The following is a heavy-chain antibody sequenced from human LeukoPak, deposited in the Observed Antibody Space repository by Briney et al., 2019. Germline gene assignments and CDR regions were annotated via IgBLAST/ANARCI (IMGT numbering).Heavy chain of an antibody. CDR1: GFTFSNYA. D-gene: IGHD3-16*01. CDR3: AKGGGGVLAS. J-gene: IGHJ4*02. V-gene: IGHV3-23*01. Sequence: GGSLRLSCAASGFTFSNYAMRWVRQAPGKGLEWVSSISGSGSSTYYADSVKGRFTISRDNSKNTLFLQMNSLKADDTAVYYCAKGGGGVLASWGQGTLVTVSS. CDR2: ISGSGSST.